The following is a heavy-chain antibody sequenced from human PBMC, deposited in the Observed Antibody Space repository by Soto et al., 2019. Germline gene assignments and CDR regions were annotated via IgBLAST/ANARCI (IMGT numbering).Heavy chain of an antibody. CDR2: ISSSSSNI. D-gene: IGHD2-2*01. CDR3: ARGRVGTVVVPAASHMDV. V-gene: IGHV3-48*01. Sequence: GGSLRLSCAASGFTFSSYSMNWVRQAPGKGLEWVSYISSSSSNIYYADSGKGRFTISRANAKNSLYLQMNSLRAEDTAVYYCARGRVGTVVVPAASHMDVWGKGTRVTVSS. J-gene: IGHJ6*03. CDR1: GFTFSSYS.